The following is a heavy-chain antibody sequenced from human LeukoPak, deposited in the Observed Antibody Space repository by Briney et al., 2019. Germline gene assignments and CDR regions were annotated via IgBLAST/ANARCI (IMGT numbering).Heavy chain of an antibody. Sequence: PGGSLRLSCAASGFTFSSYAMSWVRQAPGKGLEWVSAISGSGGSTYYADSVKGRFTISRDNSKNTLFLQIDGLRAEYTAIYYCAKDRDDYGDFAFDYWGQGTLVTVSS. D-gene: IGHD4-17*01. CDR2: ISGSGGST. V-gene: IGHV3-23*01. J-gene: IGHJ4*02. CDR1: GFTFSSYA. CDR3: AKDRDDYGDFAFDY.